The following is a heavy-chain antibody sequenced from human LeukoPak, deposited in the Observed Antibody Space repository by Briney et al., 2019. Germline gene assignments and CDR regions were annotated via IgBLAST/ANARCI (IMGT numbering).Heavy chain of an antibody. CDR3: AGADFWSGYYLSWFDP. V-gene: IGHV4-59*01. CDR2: IYYSGST. Sequence: SETLSLTCTVSGGSISSYYWSWIRQPPGKGLEWIGYIYYSGSTNYNPSLKSRVTISVDTSKNQFSLKLSSVTAADTAVYYCAGADFWSGYYLSWFDPWGQGALVTVSS. CDR1: GGSISSYY. D-gene: IGHD3-3*01. J-gene: IGHJ5*02.